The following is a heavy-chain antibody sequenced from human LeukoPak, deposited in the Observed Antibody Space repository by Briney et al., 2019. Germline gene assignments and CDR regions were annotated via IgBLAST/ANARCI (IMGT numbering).Heavy chain of an antibody. CDR1: GYIFTSND. CDR2: MNPNSGNT. J-gene: IGHJ4*02. Sequence: GASVMVSCKASGYIFTSNDINWVRQATGQGPEWMGWMNPNSGNTGYAQKFQGRVTLTRNTSISTAYMELSSLRSEDTAVYYCATGDGSGSLYFDYWGQGTLVTVSS. D-gene: IGHD1-26*01. V-gene: IGHV1-8*01. CDR3: ATGDGSGSLYFDY.